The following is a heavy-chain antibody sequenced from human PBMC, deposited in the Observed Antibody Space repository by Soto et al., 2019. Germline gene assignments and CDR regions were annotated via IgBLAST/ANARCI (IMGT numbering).Heavy chain of an antibody. CDR2: MKTDETST. J-gene: IGHJ5*02. CDR3: ARGFRFGTSTAMDP. CDR1: GFSFNFYW. V-gene: IGHV3-74*03. D-gene: IGHD2-2*01. Sequence: EVQLVESGGDLVQPGGPLRLSCAASGFSFNFYWMYWVRQAPGKGLVWVSRMKTDETSTAYADSVKGRVTISRDNAKSTLYLHTDSLREEETAINYCARGFRFGTSTAMDPGGQGTLVTVSS.